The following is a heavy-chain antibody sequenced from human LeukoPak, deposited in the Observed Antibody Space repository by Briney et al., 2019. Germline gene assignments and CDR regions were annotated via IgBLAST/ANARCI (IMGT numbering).Heavy chain of an antibody. D-gene: IGHD4-11*01. CDR1: GFIVTSYY. J-gene: IGHJ6*02. V-gene: IGHV3-66*01. Sequence: GGSLRFSCAASGFIVTSYYMTWVRQAPGKGLEWVSVIYSGGTTYYADSVKGRVAISRDNSKNTVFLQMNSVRAEDTAVYYCARSYSNHLFGMDVWGQGTTVTVSS. CDR3: ARSYSNHLFGMDV. CDR2: IYSGGTT.